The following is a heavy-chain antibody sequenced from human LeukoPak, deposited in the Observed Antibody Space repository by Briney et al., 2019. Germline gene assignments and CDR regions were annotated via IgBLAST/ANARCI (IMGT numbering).Heavy chain of an antibody. CDR2: INAGNGNT. V-gene: IGHV1-3*03. D-gene: IGHD7-27*01. CDR1: GYTFTSYA. J-gene: IGHJ4*02. CDR3: ARGANWGSLDGFDH. Sequence: ASVKVSCKASGYTFTSYAMHWVRQAPGQRLEWMGWINAGNGNTKYSQEFQGRVTITRDTSASTAYMELSSLRSEDMAVYYCARGANWGSLDGFDHWGQGTLVTVSS.